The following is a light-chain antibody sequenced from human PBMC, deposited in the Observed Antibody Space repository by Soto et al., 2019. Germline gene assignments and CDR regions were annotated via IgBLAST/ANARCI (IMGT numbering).Light chain of an antibody. Sequence: EIVMTHSPATLSLSPGERATLSCSASQSVSSDLAWYQQKPGQAPRLLIYRASTRASDIPARFSGSGSETEFTLTISSVQSADFAVYYCQQYNKWPPITFGQGTRLE. CDR1: QSVSSD. CDR3: QQYNKWPPIT. CDR2: RAS. V-gene: IGKV3-15*01. J-gene: IGKJ5*01.